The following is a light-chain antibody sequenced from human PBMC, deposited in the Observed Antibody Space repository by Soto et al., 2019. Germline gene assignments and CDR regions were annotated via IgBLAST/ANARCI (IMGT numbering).Light chain of an antibody. CDR2: DAS. CDR3: QQRSNWPWT. Sequence: EIVLTQSPSTLSFSPWERAAPSFRASQSVSSYLAWYQQKPGQAPRLLIYDASNRATGIPARFSGSGSGTDFTLTISSLEPEDFAVYYCQQRSNWPWTFGQGTKVDIK. J-gene: IGKJ1*01. CDR1: QSVSSY. V-gene: IGKV3-11*01.